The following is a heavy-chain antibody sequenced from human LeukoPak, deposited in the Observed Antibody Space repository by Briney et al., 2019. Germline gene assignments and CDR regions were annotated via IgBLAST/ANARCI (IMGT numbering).Heavy chain of an antibody. Sequence: GESLKISCAASGFNFGSYAMNWVRQAPGKGLEWVSSISSGSSFIYYADSVKGRFTISRDNAKNSLYLQMNSLRAEDTAIYYCARDQGGERWFDPWGQGTLVTVSS. J-gene: IGHJ5*02. CDR2: ISSGSSFI. V-gene: IGHV3-21*01. CDR1: GFNFGSYA. CDR3: ARDQGGERWFDP. D-gene: IGHD3-16*01.